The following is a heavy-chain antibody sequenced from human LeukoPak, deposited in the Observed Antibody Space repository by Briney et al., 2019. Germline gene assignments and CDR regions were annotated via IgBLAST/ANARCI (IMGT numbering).Heavy chain of an antibody. CDR2: ISGSGGST. V-gene: IGHV3-23*01. J-gene: IGHJ4*02. CDR1: GFIFRNYA. Sequence: PGASLRLSCAASGFIFRNYAMSWVRQAPGKGLEWVSAISGSGGSTYYADSVKGRFTISRDNSKNTLYLQMNSLRAEDTAVYYCAKFTRRWVPAAMSPYYDFWSGYGLLFDYWGQGTLVTVSS. D-gene: IGHD3-3*01. CDR3: AKFTRRWVPAAMSPYYDFWSGYGLLFDY.